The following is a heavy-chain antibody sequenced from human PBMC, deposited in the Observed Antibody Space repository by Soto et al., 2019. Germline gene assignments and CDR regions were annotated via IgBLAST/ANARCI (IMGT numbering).Heavy chain of an antibody. CDR3: AKVRSSRFGVVSTHYFDY. J-gene: IGHJ4*02. V-gene: IGHV3-30*18. CDR1: GFTFSSYG. Sequence: GGSLRLSCAASGFTFSSYGMHWVRQAPGKGLEWVAVISYDGSNKYYADSVKGRFTISRDNSKNTLYLQMNSLRAEDTAVYYCAKVRSSRFGVVSTHYFDYWGQGTLVTVSS. CDR2: ISYDGSNK. D-gene: IGHD3-3*01.